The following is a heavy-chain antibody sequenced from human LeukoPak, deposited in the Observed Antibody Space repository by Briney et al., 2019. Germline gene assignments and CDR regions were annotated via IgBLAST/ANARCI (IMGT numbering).Heavy chain of an antibody. CDR3: ARRKTTYYYDSSGYSDY. CDR2: ISAYNGNT. Sequence: GASVKVSCKASGYTFTSYGISWVRQAPGQGLEWMGWISAYNGNTNYAQKLQGRVTMTTDTSTSTAYMELRSLRSDDTAVYYCARRKTTYYYDSSGYSDYWGQGTLVTASS. CDR1: GYTFTSYG. D-gene: IGHD3-22*01. V-gene: IGHV1-18*01. J-gene: IGHJ4*02.